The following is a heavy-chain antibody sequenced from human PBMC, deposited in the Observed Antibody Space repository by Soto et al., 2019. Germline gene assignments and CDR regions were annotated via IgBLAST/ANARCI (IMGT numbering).Heavy chain of an antibody. Sequence: QLQLQESGSGLVKPSQTLSLTCAVSGGSISSGGYSWSWIRQPPGKGLEWIGYIYHSGSTYYNPSLKSRVTISVDRSKNQFSLKLSSVTAVDTAVYYCARARIGYCSGGSCSDDAFDIWGQGTMVTVSS. CDR2: IYHSGST. J-gene: IGHJ3*02. CDR3: ARARIGYCSGGSCSDDAFDI. V-gene: IGHV4-30-2*01. CDR1: GGSISSGGYS. D-gene: IGHD2-15*01.